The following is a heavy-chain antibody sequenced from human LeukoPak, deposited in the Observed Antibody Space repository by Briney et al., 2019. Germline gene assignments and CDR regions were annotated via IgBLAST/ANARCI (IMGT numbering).Heavy chain of an antibody. CDR3: ARAIPRYYYDSSGYPSGDY. CDR2: ISGAGGST. J-gene: IGHJ4*02. CDR1: GFTFNNYA. V-gene: IGHV3-23*01. D-gene: IGHD3-22*01. Sequence: GGSLRLSCVGSGFTFNNYAMNWVRQAPGKGLEWVSTISGAGGSTYYADSVKGRFTISRDNAKNSLYLQMNSLRAEDTAVYYCARAIPRYYYDSSGYPSGDYWGQGTLVTVSS.